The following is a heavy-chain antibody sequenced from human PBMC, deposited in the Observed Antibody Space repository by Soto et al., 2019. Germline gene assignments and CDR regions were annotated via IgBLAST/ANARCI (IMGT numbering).Heavy chain of an antibody. CDR2: IYYSGST. D-gene: IGHD3-22*01. CDR3: ARHGQIRLNSSGYYAFDI. CDR1: GGSISSGGYY. J-gene: IGHJ3*02. Sequence: SETLSLTCTVSGGSISSGGYYWSWIRQHPGKGLEWIGYIYYSGSTYYNPSLKSRVTISVDTSKNQFSLKLSSVTAADTAVYYGARHGQIRLNSSGYYAFDIWGQGTMVTVSS. V-gene: IGHV4-31*03.